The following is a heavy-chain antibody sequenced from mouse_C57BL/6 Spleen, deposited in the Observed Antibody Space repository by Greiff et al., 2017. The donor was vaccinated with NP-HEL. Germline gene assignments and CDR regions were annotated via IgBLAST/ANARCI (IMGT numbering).Heavy chain of an antibody. Sequence: QVQLQQSGAELVKPGASVKLSCKASGYTFTSYWMHWVKQRPGQGLEWIGMIHPNSGSTNYNEKFKSKATLTVDKSSSTAYMQLSSLTSEDSAVYYCARGITTVVAGGDYWGQGTTLTVSS. D-gene: IGHD1-1*01. V-gene: IGHV1-64*01. J-gene: IGHJ2*01. CDR1: GYTFTSYW. CDR2: IHPNSGST. CDR3: ARGITTVVAGGDY.